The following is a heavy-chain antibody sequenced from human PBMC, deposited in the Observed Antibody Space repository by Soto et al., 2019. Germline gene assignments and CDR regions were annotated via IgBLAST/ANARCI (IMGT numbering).Heavy chain of an antibody. CDR1: GGSISSGGYY. D-gene: IGHD6-6*01. CDR3: AREGGIAARVLDY. Sequence: SETLSLTCTVSGGSISSGGYYWSWIRQHPGKGLEWIGYIYYSGSTYYNPSLKSRVTISVDTSKNQFSLKLSSVTVADTAVYYCAREGGIAARVLDYWGQGTLVTVSS. V-gene: IGHV4-31*03. CDR2: IYYSGST. J-gene: IGHJ4*02.